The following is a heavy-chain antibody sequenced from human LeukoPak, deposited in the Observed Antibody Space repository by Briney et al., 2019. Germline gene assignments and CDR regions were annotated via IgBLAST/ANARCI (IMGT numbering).Heavy chain of an antibody. D-gene: IGHD7-27*01. CDR3: ARAGRTLGYYFDY. V-gene: IGHV4-59*01. CDR2: IYYSGST. J-gene: IGHJ4*02. Sequence: PSETLSLTCTVSGGSISSYYWSWIRQPPGKGLEWIGYIYYSGSTNYNPSLKSRVTISVDTSKNQFSLKLSSVTAADTAVYYCARAGRTLGYYFDYWGQGTLVTVSS. CDR1: GGSISSYY.